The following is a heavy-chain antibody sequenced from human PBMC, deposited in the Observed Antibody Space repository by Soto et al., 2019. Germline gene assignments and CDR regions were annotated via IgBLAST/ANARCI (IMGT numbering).Heavy chain of an antibody. CDR2: ISGSGGST. D-gene: IGHD3-9*01. CDR1: GGSISSSSYY. J-gene: IGHJ4*02. V-gene: IGHV3-23*01. CDR3: AKAYYDILTGPDY. Sequence: ETLSLTCTVSGGSISSSSYYWGWIRQPPGKGLEWVSAISGSGGSTYYADSVKGRFTISRDNSKNTLYLQMNSLRAEDTAVYYCAKAYYDILTGPDYWGQGTLVTVSS.